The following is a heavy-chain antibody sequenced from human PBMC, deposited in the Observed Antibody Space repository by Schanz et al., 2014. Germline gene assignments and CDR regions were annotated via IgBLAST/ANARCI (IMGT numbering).Heavy chain of an antibody. V-gene: IGHV1-8*02. CDR2: IIPVLAIA. CDR1: GYTFTDYG. Sequence: QVQVVQSGAEVKKPGASVKVSCKASGYTFTDYGVIWVRQAPGQGLEWMGRIIPVLAIADYAQKFQGRVTMTRNTSISTAYMELSSLRSEDTAVYYCARGRGCTGGSCYSWFDLWGQGTLVTVSS. D-gene: IGHD2-15*01. J-gene: IGHJ5*02. CDR3: ARGRGCTGGSCYSWFDL.